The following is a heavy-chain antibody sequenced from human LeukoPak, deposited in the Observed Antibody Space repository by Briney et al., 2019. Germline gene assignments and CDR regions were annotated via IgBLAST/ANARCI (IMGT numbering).Heavy chain of an antibody. V-gene: IGHV3-21*01. CDR1: GFTFSSYS. CDR2: ISSSSSYI. Sequence: PGGSLRLSCAASGFTFSSYSMNWVRQAPGKGLESVSSISSSSSYIYYADSVKGRFTISRDNAKNSLYLQMNSLRAEDTAVYYCARGSSGWYGAFDIWGQGTMVTVSS. J-gene: IGHJ3*02. CDR3: ARGSSGWYGAFDI. D-gene: IGHD6-19*01.